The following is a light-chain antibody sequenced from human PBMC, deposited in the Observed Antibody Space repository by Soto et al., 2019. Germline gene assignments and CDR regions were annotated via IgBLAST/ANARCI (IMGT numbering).Light chain of an antibody. V-gene: IGKV3-11*01. CDR1: QSVSSS. CDR3: QQRINWPRT. Sequence: EIVLTQSPATLSLSPGERATLSCRASQSVSSSLAWFQHKPGQAPRLLIYDASNRATGIPARFSGSGSGTDFTLTISSLEPEDFAIYYCQQRINWPRTFGQATKLEIK. J-gene: IGKJ2*01. CDR2: DAS.